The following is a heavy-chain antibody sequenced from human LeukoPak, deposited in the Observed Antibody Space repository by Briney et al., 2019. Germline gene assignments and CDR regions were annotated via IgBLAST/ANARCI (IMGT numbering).Heavy chain of an antibody. V-gene: IGHV4-59*08. J-gene: IGHJ4*02. CDR2: IYYSGST. Sequence: SETLSLTCTVSGGSISSYYWSWIRQPPGKGLEWIGYIYYSGSTNYNPSLKSRVTISVDTSKNQFSLKLSSVTAADTAVYYCARPRDASGSPQEYYFDYWGQGTLVTVSS. D-gene: IGHD3-10*01. CDR3: ARPRDASGSPQEYYFDY. CDR1: GGSISSYY.